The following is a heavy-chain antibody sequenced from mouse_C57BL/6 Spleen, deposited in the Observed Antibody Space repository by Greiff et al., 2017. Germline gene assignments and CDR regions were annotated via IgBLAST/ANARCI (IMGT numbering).Heavy chain of an antibody. V-gene: IGHV1-62-2*01. Sequence: QVQLQQSGAELVKPGASVKLSCKASGYTFTEYTIPWVKQRSGKGLEWIGWFYTGGGSIKYNEQFKDTATLTADKSSSTFYMELSRLTSEDAAVYVSAIHEDRGGYAMDYWGQGTSVTVSS. CDR1: GYTFTEYT. CDR3: AIHEDRGGYAMDY. CDR2: FYTGGGSI. J-gene: IGHJ4*01.